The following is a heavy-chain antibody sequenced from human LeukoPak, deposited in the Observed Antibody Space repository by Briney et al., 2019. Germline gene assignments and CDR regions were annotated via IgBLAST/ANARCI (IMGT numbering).Heavy chain of an antibody. CDR2: IKQDGSEK. CDR1: GFIFSSYW. D-gene: IGHD6-19*01. J-gene: IGHJ4*02. Sequence: GGSLRLSCAASGFIFSSYWMSWVRQAPGKGLEWVANIKQDGSEKSYVDSVKGRFTISRDNAKNSVYLQMNSLRAEDTAVYYCARDYSSGWYVSYWGQGTLVTVSS. CDR3: ARDYSSGWYVSY. V-gene: IGHV3-7*01.